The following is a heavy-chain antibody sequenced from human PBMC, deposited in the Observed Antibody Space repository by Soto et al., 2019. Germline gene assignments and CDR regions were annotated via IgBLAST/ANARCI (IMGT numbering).Heavy chain of an antibody. CDR1: GDSVSGNSAA. V-gene: IGHV6-1*01. CDR3: ARGSYYSGWV. D-gene: IGHD6-19*01. Sequence: PSQTLSLTCAISGDSVSGNSAAWNWIRQSPSRGLEWLGRTYYRSRWYNDYAVSVKSRITVTPDTSKNQFSLHLNSVTPEDTAVYYRARGSYYSGWVWGQGTLVTVSS. CDR2: TYYRSRWYN. J-gene: IGHJ4*02.